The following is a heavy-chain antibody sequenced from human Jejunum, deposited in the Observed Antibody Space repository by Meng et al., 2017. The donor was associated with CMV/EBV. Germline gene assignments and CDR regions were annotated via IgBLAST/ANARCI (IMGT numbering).Heavy chain of an antibody. CDR2: ITTTGSYS. CDR1: GFIFSASD. CDR3: ARPTGSGSLTWFDP. V-gene: IGHV3-23*01. J-gene: IGHJ5*02. Sequence: GFIFSASDMSWVRQAPGKGLEWVSTITTTGSYSYYADSVKGRFTMSRDNSKNTLYLQMHSLRGEDTALYYCARPTGSGSLTWFDPWGQGTLVTVSS. D-gene: IGHD2-15*01.